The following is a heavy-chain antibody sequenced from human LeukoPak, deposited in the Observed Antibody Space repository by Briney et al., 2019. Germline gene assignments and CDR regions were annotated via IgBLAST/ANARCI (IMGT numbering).Heavy chain of an antibody. Sequence: GGSLRLSCAASGFTFSNYAMHWVRQAPGKGLEYVSAISYNGGSTYYANSVKGRFTISRDNSKNTLCLQMGSLRAEDMAVYYCARRAAADSFYSDYWGQGTLVTVSS. V-gene: IGHV3-64*01. CDR1: GFTFSNYA. CDR2: ISYNGGST. J-gene: IGHJ4*02. D-gene: IGHD6-13*01. CDR3: ARRAAADSFYSDY.